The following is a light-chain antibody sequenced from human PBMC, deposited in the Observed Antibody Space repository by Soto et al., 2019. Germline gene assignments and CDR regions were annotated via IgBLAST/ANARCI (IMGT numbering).Light chain of an antibody. Sequence: IVLTQSPGTLSLSPGDRATLSCRASQSVSRSYLGWYQQKPGQAPRLLIYDTSTRATGVPARFSGSRSGPEFTLTINSLQSEDFGVYYCQQYNDWPRTFGQGTRLEIK. CDR2: DTS. CDR3: QQYNDWPRT. CDR1: QSVSRSY. V-gene: IGKV3-15*01. J-gene: IGKJ5*01.